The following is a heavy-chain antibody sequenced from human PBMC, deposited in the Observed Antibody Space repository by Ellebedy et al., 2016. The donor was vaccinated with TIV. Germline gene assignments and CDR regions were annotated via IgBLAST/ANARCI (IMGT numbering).Heavy chain of an antibody. V-gene: IGHV3-23*01. D-gene: IGHD3-16*01. CDR3: ARTTTMTTFGAFDF. Sequence: GESLKISCAASGFTFGFSFSRYALGWVRQAPGKGLEWVSGISGSGGSTYYADSVKGRFTISRDNSKNTLYLQLNSLRAEDTALYYCARTTTMTTFGAFDFWGQGTMVTVSS. CDR2: ISGSGGST. J-gene: IGHJ3*01. CDR1: GFTFGFSFSRYA.